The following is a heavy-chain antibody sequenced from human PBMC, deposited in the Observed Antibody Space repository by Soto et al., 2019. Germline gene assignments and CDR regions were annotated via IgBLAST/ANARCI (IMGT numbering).Heavy chain of an antibody. CDR2: IYYSGST. J-gene: IGHJ4*02. V-gene: IGHV4-39*01. D-gene: IGHD5-18*01. CDR3: ARHRGKGYSYGNNFDY. Sequence: SETLSLTCTVSGGSIISYYWSWIRQPPGKGMEWIGSIYYSGSTYYNPSLKSRVTISVDTSKNQFSLKLSSVTAADTAVYYCARHRGKGYSYGNNFDYWGQGTLVTVSS. CDR1: GGSIISYY.